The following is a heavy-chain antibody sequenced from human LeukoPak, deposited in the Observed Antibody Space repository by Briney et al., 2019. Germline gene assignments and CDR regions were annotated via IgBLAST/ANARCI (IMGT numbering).Heavy chain of an antibody. V-gene: IGHV4-4*02. D-gene: IGHD6-19*01. Sequence: SETLSFTCAVSGGSISSSNWWSWVRQPPGKGLEWIGEIYHSGSTNYNPSLKSRVTISVDKSKNQFSLKLSSVTAADTAVYYCARHSSGWYIRYFDYWGQGTLVTVSS. CDR3: ARHSSGWYIRYFDY. J-gene: IGHJ4*02. CDR2: IYHSGST. CDR1: GGSISSSNW.